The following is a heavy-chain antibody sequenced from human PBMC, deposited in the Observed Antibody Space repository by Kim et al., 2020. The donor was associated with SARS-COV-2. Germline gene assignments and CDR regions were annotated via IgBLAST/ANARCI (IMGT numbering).Heavy chain of an antibody. D-gene: IGHD3-16*01. CDR2: ISSSSSYI. J-gene: IGHJ4*02. CDR1: GFTFSNYS. CDR3: ARDPPDSMAHGGWGWFDY. Sequence: GGSLRLSCAASGFTFSNYSMHWVRQAPGKGLEWVSSISSSSSYIYYADSVKGRFTISRDNAKNSLYLQMNSLRAEDTAVYYCARDPPDSMAHGGWGWFDYWGQGTLVTVSS. V-gene: IGHV3-21*01.